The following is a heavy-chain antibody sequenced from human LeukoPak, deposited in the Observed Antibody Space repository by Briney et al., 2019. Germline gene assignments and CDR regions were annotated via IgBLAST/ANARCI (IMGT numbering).Heavy chain of an antibody. CDR1: GFTFSDYY. CDR2: ISSSGRTI. D-gene: IGHD2-2*01. V-gene: IGHV3-11*04. Sequence: GGSLRLSCAGSGFTFSDYYMSWIRQAPGKGLEWVSYISSSGRTIYYADSVKGRFTISRDNAKNSLYLQMNSLRAEDTAVYYCARADGSSSSCYELDYWGQGTLVTVSS. J-gene: IGHJ4*02. CDR3: ARADGSSSSCYELDY.